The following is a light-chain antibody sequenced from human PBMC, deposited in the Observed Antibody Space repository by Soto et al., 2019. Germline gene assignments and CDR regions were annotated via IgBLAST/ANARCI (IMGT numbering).Light chain of an antibody. Sequence: QSVLTQPPSVSGAPGQRVTISCTGSSSNIGAGYDVHWYQQLPGTAPKLLIYGNSNRPSGVPDRFSGSKSGTSASLAITGLQAEDEADYYCQSYDSSLYVFGNGTKSPS. CDR2: GNS. CDR3: QSYDSSLYV. J-gene: IGLJ1*01. CDR1: SSNIGAGYD. V-gene: IGLV1-40*01.